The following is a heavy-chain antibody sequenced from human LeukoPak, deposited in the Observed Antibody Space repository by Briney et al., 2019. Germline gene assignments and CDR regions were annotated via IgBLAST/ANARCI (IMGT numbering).Heavy chain of an antibody. V-gene: IGHV3-23*01. CDR2: VTGSGGST. J-gene: IGHJ4*02. CDR1: GFTFSTYA. D-gene: IGHD6-13*01. Sequence: GGSLRLSCAASGFTFSTYAMSWVPQAAGKGLEWVSGVTGSGGSTNYADSGEGRFTLSRGNSKNTLYLQMNSLRAEDTAVYYCAKEREYSTSWNYFDYWGQGTLVTVSS. CDR3: AKEREYSTSWNYFDY.